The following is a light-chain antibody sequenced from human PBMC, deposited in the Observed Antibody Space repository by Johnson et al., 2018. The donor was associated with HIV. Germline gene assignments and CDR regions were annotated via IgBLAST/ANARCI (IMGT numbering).Light chain of an antibody. CDR2: ENN. Sequence: QSVLTQPPSVSAAPGQKVTISCSGSTSNIGNNYVSWYQHLPGTAPKLLICENNKRPSGIPDRFSGSKSGTSATLGITGLQTGDEADYYCGTWDSSLSAGDVFGTGTKVTVL. V-gene: IGLV1-51*02. CDR3: GTWDSSLSAGDV. J-gene: IGLJ1*01. CDR1: TSNIGNNY.